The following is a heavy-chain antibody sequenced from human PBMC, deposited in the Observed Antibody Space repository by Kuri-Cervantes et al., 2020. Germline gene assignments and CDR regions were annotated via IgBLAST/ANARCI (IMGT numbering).Heavy chain of an antibody. D-gene: IGHD6-19*01. CDR2: ISSSSSTI. Sequence: GESLKISCAASGFTFSSYSMNWVRQAPGKGLEWVSYISSSSSTIYYADSVKGRFTISRDNAKNSLYLQMNSLRAEDTAVYYCARDIAVAGYYFDYWGQGTLVTVSS. CDR1: GFTFSSYS. CDR3: ARDIAVAGYYFDY. J-gene: IGHJ4*02. V-gene: IGHV3-48*04.